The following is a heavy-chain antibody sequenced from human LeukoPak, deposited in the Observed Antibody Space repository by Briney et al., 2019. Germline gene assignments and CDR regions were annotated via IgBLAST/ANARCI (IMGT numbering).Heavy chain of an antibody. Sequence: RGASLKISCKGSGYSFTSYWIGWVRQMPGKGLEWIGIMYPGDSDTRYSPSFQGQVTISADKSISTAYLQWSSLKASDTAMYYCARQRSYPDYFDYWGQGTLVTVSS. J-gene: IGHJ4*02. D-gene: IGHD1-26*01. CDR2: MYPGDSDT. CDR1: GYSFTSYW. V-gene: IGHV5-51*01. CDR3: ARQRSYPDYFDY.